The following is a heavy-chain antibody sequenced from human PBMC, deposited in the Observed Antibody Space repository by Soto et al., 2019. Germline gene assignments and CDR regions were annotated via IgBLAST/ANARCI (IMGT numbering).Heavy chain of an antibody. J-gene: IGHJ6*02. D-gene: IGHD1-26*01. CDR2: ISGSGGST. V-gene: IGHV3-23*01. Sequence: EVQLLESGGGLVQPGGSLRLSCAASGFTFSSYAMSWVRQAPGKGLEWVSAISGSGGSTYYADSVKGRFTISRDNSKNTLYLQMSSLRAEDTAVYYCAKGGSDYYYYGMDVWGQGTTVTVSS. CDR1: GFTFSSYA. CDR3: AKGGSDYYYYGMDV.